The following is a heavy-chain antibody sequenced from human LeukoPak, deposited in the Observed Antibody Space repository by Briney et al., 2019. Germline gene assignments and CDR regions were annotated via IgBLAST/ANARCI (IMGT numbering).Heavy chain of an antibody. CDR1: GFTFSSYG. CDR2: ISGSGGST. J-gene: IGHJ6*03. Sequence: GGSLRLSCAASGFTFSSYGMSWVRQAPGKGLEWVSAISGSGGSTYYADSVKGRFTISRDNSKNTLYLQMNSLRAEDTAVYYCAKVGGFGELLGVGSYYYYMDVWGKGTAVTVSS. CDR3: AKVGGFGELLGVGSYYYYMDV. V-gene: IGHV3-23*01. D-gene: IGHD3-10*01.